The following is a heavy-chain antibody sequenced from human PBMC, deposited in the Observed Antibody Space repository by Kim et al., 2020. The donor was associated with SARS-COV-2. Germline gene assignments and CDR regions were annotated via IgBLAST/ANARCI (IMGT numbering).Heavy chain of an antibody. J-gene: IGHJ4*02. CDR3: ARGGRSAPFAY. CDR1: GGSIKSGGYS. CDR2: IFHSGNT. Sequence: SETLSLTCSVSGGSIKSGGYSWSWIRQQPGKGLEWMGYIFHSGNTYYNPSLESRVTISVDTSKNLFTLRVNSVTATDTAVYFCARGGRSAPFAYWVQGTL. V-gene: IGHV4-31*03.